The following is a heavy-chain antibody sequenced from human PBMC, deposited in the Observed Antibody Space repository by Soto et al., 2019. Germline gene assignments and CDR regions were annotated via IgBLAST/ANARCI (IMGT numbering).Heavy chain of an antibody. CDR3: AKDIAVAGKPRLAEYFQH. CDR1: GFTFSSYA. V-gene: IGHV3-23*01. CDR2: ISGSGGST. J-gene: IGHJ1*01. Sequence: PGGSLRLSCAASGFTFSSYAMSWVRQAPGKGLEWVSAISGSGGSTYYADSVKGRFTISRDNSKNTLYLQMNSLRAEDTAVYYCAKDIAVAGKPRLAEYFQHWGQGTLVTVSS. D-gene: IGHD6-19*01.